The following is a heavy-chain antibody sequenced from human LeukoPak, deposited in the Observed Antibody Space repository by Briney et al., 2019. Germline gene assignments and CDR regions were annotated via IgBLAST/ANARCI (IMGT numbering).Heavy chain of an antibody. CDR1: GGSFSGYY. CDR3: ARAYYYDSSGYKTFDY. D-gene: IGHD3-22*01. CDR2: INHSGST. J-gene: IGHJ4*02. V-gene: IGHV4-34*01. Sequence: PSETLSLTCAVYGGSFSGYYWSWIRQPPGKGLEWIGEINHSGSTNYNPSLKSRVTISVDTSKNQFSLKLSSVTAADTAVYYCARAYYYDSSGYKTFDYWGQGTPVTVSS.